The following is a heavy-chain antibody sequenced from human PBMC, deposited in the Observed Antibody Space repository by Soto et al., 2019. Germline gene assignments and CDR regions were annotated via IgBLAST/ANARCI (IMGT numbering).Heavy chain of an antibody. CDR1: GFTFSSYA. CDR2: IPYDGSNK. CDR3: ARGRAKIAVAGTAHDY. Sequence: QVQLVESGGGVVQPGRSLRLSCAASGFTFSSYAMHWVRQAPGKGLEWVAVIPYDGSNKYYADSVKGRFTISRDNSKNTLYLQMNSLRAEDTAVYYCARGRAKIAVAGTAHDYWGQGTLVTVSS. J-gene: IGHJ4*02. D-gene: IGHD6-19*01. V-gene: IGHV3-30-3*01.